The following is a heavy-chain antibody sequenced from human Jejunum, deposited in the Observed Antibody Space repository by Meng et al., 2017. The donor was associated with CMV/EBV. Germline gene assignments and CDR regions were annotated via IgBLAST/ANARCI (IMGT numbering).Heavy chain of an antibody. CDR3: ARVPAELGSSSSWYYFDY. CDR2: ISGSGGST. V-gene: IGHV3-23*01. Sequence: FRSYVMSWVRQAPGKGLEWVSGISGSGGSTYYADSVKGRFTISRDNSKNTLYLQMNSLNAEDTAVYYCARVPAELGSSSSWYYFDYWGQGTLVTVS. CDR1: FRSYV. D-gene: IGHD6-13*01. J-gene: IGHJ4*02.